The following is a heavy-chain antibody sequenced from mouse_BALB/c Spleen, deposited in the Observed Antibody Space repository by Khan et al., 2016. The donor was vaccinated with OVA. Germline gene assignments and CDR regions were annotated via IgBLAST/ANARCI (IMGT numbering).Heavy chain of an antibody. D-gene: IGHD2-14*01. J-gene: IGHJ3*01. CDR1: GDSITSGY. V-gene: IGHV3-8*02. Sequence: EVQLQESGPSLVKPSQTLSLTCSVTGDSITSGYWSWIRKFPGNKLEYMGYMTFSGNTYYHPSLKSRISITRHTSMNQYYLQLNSVTTEDTATYYCARSAYRYAFAYWSQGTLVTVSA. CDR2: MTFSGNT. CDR3: ARSAYRYAFAY.